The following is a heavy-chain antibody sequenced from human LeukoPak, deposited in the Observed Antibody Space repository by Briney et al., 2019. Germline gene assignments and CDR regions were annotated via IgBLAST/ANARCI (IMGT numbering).Heavy chain of an antibody. CDR3: ARGPSVLRYFDWQGQGRHNNWFDP. D-gene: IGHD3-9*01. CDR2: INHSGST. J-gene: IGHJ5*02. Sequence: PSETLSLTCAVYGGSFSGYYWSWIRQPPGKGLEWIGEINHSGSTNYNPSLKSRVTISVDTSKNQFSLKLSSVTAADTAVYYCARGPSVLRYFDWQGQGRHNNWFDPWGQGTLVTVSS. V-gene: IGHV4-34*01. CDR1: GGSFSGYY.